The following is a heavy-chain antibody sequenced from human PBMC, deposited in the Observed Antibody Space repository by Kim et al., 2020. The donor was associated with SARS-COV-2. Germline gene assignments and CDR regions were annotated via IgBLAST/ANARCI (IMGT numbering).Heavy chain of an antibody. D-gene: IGHD3-10*01. Sequence: SRKVRVTISRDNAKTSLNLQMNSLGAEDTAVYYCARDTVGSGRFPYYFDYWGQGTLVTVSS. J-gene: IGHJ4*02. V-gene: IGHV3-48*03. CDR3: ARDTVGSGRFPYYFDY.